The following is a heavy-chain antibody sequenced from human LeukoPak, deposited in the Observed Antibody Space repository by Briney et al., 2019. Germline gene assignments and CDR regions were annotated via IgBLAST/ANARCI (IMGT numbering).Heavy chain of an antibody. V-gene: IGHV1-69*06. D-gene: IGHD2-2*01. CDR1: GGTFSSYA. Sequence: SVKVSCKASGGTFSSYAISWVRQAPGQGLEWMGGIIPIFGTANYAQKFQGRVTITADKSTSTAYMELSSLRSEDTAVYYCARDRYCTSTICYLVDWGQGTLVTVSS. CDR2: IIPIFGTA. CDR3: ARDRYCTSTICYLVD. J-gene: IGHJ4*02.